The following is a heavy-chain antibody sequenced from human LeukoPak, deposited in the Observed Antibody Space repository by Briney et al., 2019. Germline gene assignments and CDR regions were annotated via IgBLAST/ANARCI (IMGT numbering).Heavy chain of an antibody. Sequence: PSQTLSLTCTVSGGSISSGDYYWSWIRQPPGKGLEWIGYIYYSGSTYYNPSLKSRVTISVDTSKTQFSLKLSSVTAADTAVYYCARGHDYGDYVSETIFDYWGQGTLVTVSS. CDR2: IYYSGST. J-gene: IGHJ4*02. D-gene: IGHD4-17*01. V-gene: IGHV4-30-4*01. CDR3: ARGHDYGDYVSETIFDY. CDR1: GGSISSGDYY.